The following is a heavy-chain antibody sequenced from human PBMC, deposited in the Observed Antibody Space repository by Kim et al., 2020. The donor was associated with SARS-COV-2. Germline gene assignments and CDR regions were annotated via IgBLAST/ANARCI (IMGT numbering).Heavy chain of an antibody. J-gene: IGHJ4*02. CDR1: GYTFTSYG. CDR3: ARDLAAAAGPGIIDY. CDR2: ISAYNGNT. V-gene: IGHV1-18*04. D-gene: IGHD6-13*01. Sequence: ASVKVSCKASGYTFTSYGITWVRQAPGQGLEWMGWISAYNGNTNYAQKLQGRVTMTTDTSTSTAYMELRSLRSGDTAVYYCARDLAAAAGPGIIDYWGQGTLVTVSS.